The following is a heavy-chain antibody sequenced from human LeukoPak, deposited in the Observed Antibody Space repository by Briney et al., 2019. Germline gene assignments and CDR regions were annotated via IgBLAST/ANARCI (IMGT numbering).Heavy chain of an antibody. D-gene: IGHD1-26*01. CDR2: IIPIFGTA. CDR3: ARQDGGSYARHFDY. Sequence: SVKVSCKASGGTFSSYAISWVRQAPGQGLEWMGRIIPIFGTANYAQKFQGRVTITTDESTSTAYMELSSLRSEDTAVYYCARQDGGSYARHFDYWGQGTLVTVSS. CDR1: GGTFSSYA. J-gene: IGHJ4*02. V-gene: IGHV1-69*05.